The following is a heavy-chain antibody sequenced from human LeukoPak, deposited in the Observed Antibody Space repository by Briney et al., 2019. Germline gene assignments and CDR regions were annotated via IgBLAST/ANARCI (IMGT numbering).Heavy chain of an antibody. J-gene: IGHJ4*02. Sequence: KPSETLSLTCAVYGGSFSGYYWSWIRQPPGKGLEWIGEINHSGSTNYNPSLKSRGTISVDTSKNQFSLTLSSVNAADTAVYYCARDFSTYSSSWDYWGQGTLVTVSS. CDR2: INHSGST. V-gene: IGHV4-34*01. D-gene: IGHD6-13*01. CDR1: GGSFSGYY. CDR3: ARDFSTYSSSWDY.